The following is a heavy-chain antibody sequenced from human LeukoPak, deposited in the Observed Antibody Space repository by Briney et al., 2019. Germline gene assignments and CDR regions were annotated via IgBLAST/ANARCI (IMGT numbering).Heavy chain of an antibody. J-gene: IGHJ4*02. CDR3: ARRRGSGLDY. D-gene: IGHD3-10*01. CDR1: GGSISSYY. CDR2: IYDSGST. Sequence: SSETLSLTCTVSGGSISSYYWSWIRQAPGKGLEWIGYIYDSGSTNYNPSLKSRVNISVDTSKIQFSLKLSSVTAADTAVYYCARRRGSGLDYWGQGTLVTVSS. V-gene: IGHV4-59*08.